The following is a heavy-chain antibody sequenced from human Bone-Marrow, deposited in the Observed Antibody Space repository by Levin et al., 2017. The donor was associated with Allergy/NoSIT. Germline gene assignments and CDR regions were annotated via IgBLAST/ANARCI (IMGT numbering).Heavy chain of an antibody. J-gene: IGHJ4*02. D-gene: IGHD3-10*01. CDR3: VKEMGSFGSGRHYFDH. Sequence: GASVKVSCAASGFMFDEYTMHWIRRVPGRGLEWISLASWNGATTYYAGSVKGRFIISRDNNKNTLHLEMNRLRSDDTALYYCVKEMGSFGSGRHYFDHWGRGTPVTVSS. CDR1: GFMFDEYT. CDR2: ASWNGATT. V-gene: IGHV3-43*01.